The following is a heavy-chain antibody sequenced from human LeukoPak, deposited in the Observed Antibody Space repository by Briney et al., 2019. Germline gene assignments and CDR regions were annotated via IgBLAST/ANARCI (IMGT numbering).Heavy chain of an antibody. CDR1: GFTFSSYS. CDR2: ISSSSSTI. Sequence: PGGSLRLSCAASGFTFSSYSMNWVRQAPGKGLEWVSYISSSSSTIYYADSVKGRFTISRDNAKNSLYLQMNSLRAEDTAVYYCAKDLKWELNYWGQGTLVTVSS. J-gene: IGHJ4*02. D-gene: IGHD1-26*01. CDR3: AKDLKWELNY. V-gene: IGHV3-48*01.